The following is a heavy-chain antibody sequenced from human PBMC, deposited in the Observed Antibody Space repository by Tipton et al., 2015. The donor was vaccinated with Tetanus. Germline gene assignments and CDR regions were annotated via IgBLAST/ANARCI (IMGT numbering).Heavy chain of an antibody. CDR3: ASLAASYGGNRGQRNFDY. Sequence: SLRLSCAASGFDFNNFPMSWVRQAPGRGLEWVSVISATSANSYYAGSVSGRFTVSRDNSKYELYLQVHGVRVEDTAVYYCASLAASYGGNRGQRNFDYWGQGALVTVSS. CDR1: GFDFNNFP. V-gene: IGHV3-23*01. D-gene: IGHD4-23*01. CDR2: ISATSANS. J-gene: IGHJ4*02.